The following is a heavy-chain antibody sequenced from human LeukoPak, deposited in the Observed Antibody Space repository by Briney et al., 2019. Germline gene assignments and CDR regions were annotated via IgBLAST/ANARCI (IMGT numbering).Heavy chain of an antibody. CDR3: ARIGYSSSSFDY. CDR1: GFTFTNYW. Sequence: GGSLRLSCAASGFTFTNYWMSWVRQAPGGGLEWVANIKQDGSETDFVDSLKGRFTISRDNAKNSLYLQMNSLRAEDTAVYYCARIGYSSSSFDYWGQGTLVTVSS. D-gene: IGHD6-6*01. CDR2: IKQDGSET. J-gene: IGHJ4*02. V-gene: IGHV3-7*05.